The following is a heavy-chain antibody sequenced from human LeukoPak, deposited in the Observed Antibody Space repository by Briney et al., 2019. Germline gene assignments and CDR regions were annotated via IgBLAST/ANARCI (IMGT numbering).Heavy chain of an antibody. Sequence: PGGSLRLSCSTSGFTFSNYAMSWVRQAPGKGLEWVSMISGSGGSTYYTDSVKGLFTISRDNSKKTLYLQMKSLRAEDTAEYYCAKVPRGGDRIDYWGQGTLVTVSS. CDR2: ISGSGGST. CDR3: AKVPRGGDRIDY. J-gene: IGHJ4*02. D-gene: IGHD2-21*02. CDR1: GFTFSNYA. V-gene: IGHV3-23*01.